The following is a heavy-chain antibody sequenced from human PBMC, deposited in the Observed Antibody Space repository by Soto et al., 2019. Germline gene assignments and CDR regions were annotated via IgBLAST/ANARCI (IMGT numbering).Heavy chain of an antibody. CDR2: LYSGGSS. CDR1: GFTVSSNY. CDR3: TGHAARLLRNDY. D-gene: IGHD6-25*01. Sequence: EVQLVESGGGLIQPGGSLTLSCAASGFTVSSNYMSWVRQTPGKGLEWVSSLYSGGSSYYLDSVKGRFTISRDNSRNTLYLQMNSLRAEDTAVYYCTGHAARLLRNDYWGQGTLVTVSS. V-gene: IGHV3-53*01. J-gene: IGHJ4*02.